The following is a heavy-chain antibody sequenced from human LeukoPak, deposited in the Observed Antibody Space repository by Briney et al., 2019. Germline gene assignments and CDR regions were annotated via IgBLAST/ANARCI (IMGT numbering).Heavy chain of an antibody. V-gene: IGHV1-2*02. D-gene: IGHD2-2*01. CDR3: ARDQDVVVPAAAGY. J-gene: IGHJ4*02. Sequence: ASVKVSCKASGYTFTGYYMHWVRQAPGQGVEWMGWINPNSGGTNYGQKFQGRVTMTRDTSISTAYMELSRLRSNDTAVYYCARDQDVVVPAAAGYWGQGTLVTVTS. CDR2: INPNSGGT. CDR1: GYTFTGYY.